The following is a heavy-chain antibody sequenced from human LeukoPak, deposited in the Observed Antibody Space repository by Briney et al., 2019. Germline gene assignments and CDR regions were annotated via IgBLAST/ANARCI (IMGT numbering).Heavy chain of an antibody. CDR2: IYYSGST. D-gene: IGHD6-19*01. CDR1: GGSISSYY. J-gene: IGHJ4*02. CDR3: ARVRRYSSGWYYFDY. V-gene: IGHV4-59*01. Sequence: SETLSLTCTVSGGSISSYYWSWIRQPPGKGLGWIGYIYYSGSTNYNPSLKSRVTISVDTSKNQFSLKLSSVTAADTAVYYCARVRRYSSGWYYFDYWGQGTLVTVSS.